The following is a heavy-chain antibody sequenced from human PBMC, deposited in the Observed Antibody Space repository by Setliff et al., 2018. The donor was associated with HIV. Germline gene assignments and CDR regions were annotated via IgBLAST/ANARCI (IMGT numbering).Heavy chain of an antibody. Sequence: SETLSLTCTVSGDSSSSYYCNWIRQPAGKGLEWIGHIYISGSTNYNPSLKSRVTMSLDTSKNQFSLKLSSVTAADTAIFYCAGWISSGWYFYYNMDVWGKGTTVTVSS. CDR2: IYISGST. D-gene: IGHD6-19*01. CDR3: AGWISSGWYFYYNMDV. CDR1: GDSSSSYY. J-gene: IGHJ6*03. V-gene: IGHV4-4*07.